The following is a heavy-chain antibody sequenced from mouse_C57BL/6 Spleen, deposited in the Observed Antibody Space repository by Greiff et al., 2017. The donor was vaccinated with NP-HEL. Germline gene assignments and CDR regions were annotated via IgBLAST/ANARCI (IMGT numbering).Heavy chain of an antibody. Sequence: VQLQQSGPELVKPGASVKISCKASGYTFTDYSMNWVKQSHGKSLEWIGDINPNNGGTSYNQKFKGKATLTVDKSSSTAYLELRSLTSEDSAVYYCARGGWLLYFDYWGQGTTLTVSS. CDR3: ARGGWLLYFDY. J-gene: IGHJ2*01. CDR1: GYTFTDYS. CDR2: INPNNGGT. D-gene: IGHD2-3*01. V-gene: IGHV1-26*01.